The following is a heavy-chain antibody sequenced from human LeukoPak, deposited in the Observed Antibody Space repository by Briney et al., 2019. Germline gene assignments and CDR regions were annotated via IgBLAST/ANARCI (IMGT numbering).Heavy chain of an antibody. CDR2: ISGSGGST. V-gene: IGHV3-23*01. J-gene: IGHJ3*02. D-gene: IGHD2-2*01. CDR3: AKGRDIVVVPAANKPGDDAFDI. CDR1: GFTFSSYA. Sequence: PGGSLRLSCAASGFTFSSYAMSWVRQAPGKGLEWVSAISGSGGSTYYADSVKDRFTISRDNSKNTLYLQMNSLRAEDTAVYYCAKGRDIVVVPAANKPGDDAFDIWGQGTMVTVSS.